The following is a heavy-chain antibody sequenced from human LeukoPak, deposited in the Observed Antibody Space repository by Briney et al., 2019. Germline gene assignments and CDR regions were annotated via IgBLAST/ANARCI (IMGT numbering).Heavy chain of an antibody. CDR2: IKRKNDGGTT. Sequence: GGSLRLSCAASGFTFSNSWMSWVRQAPGKGLEWVGRIKRKNDGGTTDYAAPVKGRFTISRDDSKNTLYLQMNSLKTEDTAVYYCTRPYGGYFSDPWGQGTLVTVSS. CDR1: GFTFSNSW. D-gene: IGHD4-17*01. V-gene: IGHV3-15*01. J-gene: IGHJ5*02. CDR3: TRPYGGYFSDP.